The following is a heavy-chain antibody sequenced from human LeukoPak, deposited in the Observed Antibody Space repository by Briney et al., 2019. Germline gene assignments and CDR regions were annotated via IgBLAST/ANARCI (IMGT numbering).Heavy chain of an antibody. CDR1: GFTFSSYA. CDR2: ISYDGSNK. V-gene: IGHV3-30-3*01. J-gene: IGHJ4*02. CDR3: ARARPRADY. Sequence: GGSLRLSCAASGFTFSSYAMHWVRQAPGKGLEWVAVISYDGSNKYYADSVKGRFTISRDNSKNTLYLQMNSLRAEDTAVYYCARARPRADYWGQGTLVTVSS.